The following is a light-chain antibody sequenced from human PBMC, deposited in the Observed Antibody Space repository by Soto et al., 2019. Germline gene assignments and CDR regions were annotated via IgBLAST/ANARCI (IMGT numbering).Light chain of an antibody. J-gene: IGLJ3*02. V-gene: IGLV2-14*01. CDR1: SSDIGSYDY. CDR3: SSYTTTFTWV. CDR2: EVT. Sequence: QSVLTEPASVSGSPGQSITISCTGTSSDIGSYDYVSWYQHHPGQAPKLILYEVTNRPSGVSNRFSGSKSGNTASLTISGLQAEDEADYYCSSYTTTFTWVFGGGTKVTVL.